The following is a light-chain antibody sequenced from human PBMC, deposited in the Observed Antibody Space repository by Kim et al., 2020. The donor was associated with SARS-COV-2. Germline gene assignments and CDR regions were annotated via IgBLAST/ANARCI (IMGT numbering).Light chain of an antibody. Sequence: QSVLTQPPSASGTPDQTVIISCSGRSSNLGKNDVYWYQHLPGRVPKLLISRGDQRPSGVPNRFSGSQSGTPASLVISGLRPEDTGDYYCASWDETLSGFVAFGGGTQLTVL. CDR3: ASWDETLSGFVA. V-gene: IGLV1-47*01. CDR1: SSNLGKND. CDR2: RGD. J-gene: IGLJ2*01.